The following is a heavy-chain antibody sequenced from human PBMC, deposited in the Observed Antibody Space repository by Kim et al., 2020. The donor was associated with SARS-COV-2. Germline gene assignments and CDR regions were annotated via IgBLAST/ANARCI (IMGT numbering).Heavy chain of an antibody. J-gene: IGHJ1*01. D-gene: IGHD3-10*01. CDR3: ARGGVGELFVYFQH. V-gene: IGHV3-11*01. Sequence: ADSVKGRFTISRDNAKHSLYLQMNSLSAEDTAVYYCARGGVGELFVYFQHWGQGTLVTVSS.